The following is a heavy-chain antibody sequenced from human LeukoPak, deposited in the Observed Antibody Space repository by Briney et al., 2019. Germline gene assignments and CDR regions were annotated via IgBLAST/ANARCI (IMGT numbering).Heavy chain of an antibody. CDR3: AKASGYDFDY. CDR1: GFTFSSYG. Sequence: PGGSLRLSCAASGFTFSSYGMHWVRQAPGKGLEWVAVISYDGSNKYYADSVKGRFTISRDNSKNTLYMQMNSLRAEDTAVYYCAKASGYDFDYWGQGTLVTVSS. J-gene: IGHJ4*02. V-gene: IGHV3-30*18. CDR2: ISYDGSNK. D-gene: IGHD5-12*01.